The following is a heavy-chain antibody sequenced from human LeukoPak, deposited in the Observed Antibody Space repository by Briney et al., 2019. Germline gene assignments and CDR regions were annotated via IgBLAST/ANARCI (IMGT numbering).Heavy chain of an antibody. D-gene: IGHD6-13*01. CDR2: IYYSGST. CDR3: ARGPNSSSWNTSYYYYYGMDV. CDR1: GGSISSGGYY. J-gene: IGHJ6*02. Sequence: SETLSLTCTVSGGSISSGGYYWSWIRQHPGKGLEWIGYIYYSGSTYYNPSLKSRVPISVDTAKNQFSLKLSSVTAADTAVYYCARGPNSSSWNTSYYYYYGMDVWGQGTTVTVSS. V-gene: IGHV4-31*03.